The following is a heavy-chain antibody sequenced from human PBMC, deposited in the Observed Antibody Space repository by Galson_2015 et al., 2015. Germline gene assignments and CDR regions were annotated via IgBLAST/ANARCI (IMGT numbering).Heavy chain of an antibody. V-gene: IGHV3-21*01. CDR3: ARASLGGSYGLDV. D-gene: IGHD3-10*01. CDR2: IDISSTYI. Sequence: SLRLSCAASGFTFSHHSMHWVRQAPGKGLEWVSSIDISSTYIYSADSGKGRFTIPRDNAKNSLSLQMNSVRAEDTAVYYCARASLGGSYGLDVWGQGTTVTVSS. J-gene: IGHJ6*02. CDR1: GFTFSHHS.